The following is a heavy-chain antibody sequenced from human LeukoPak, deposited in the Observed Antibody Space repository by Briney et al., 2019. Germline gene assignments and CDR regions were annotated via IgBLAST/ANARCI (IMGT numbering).Heavy chain of an antibody. CDR3: ARGRSSGGSYYGSDY. D-gene: IGHD1-26*01. V-gene: IGHV4-34*01. Sequence: PSETLSPTCAVYGGSFSGYYWSWIRQPPGKGLEWSGEINHSGSTNYNPSLKSRVTISVDTSKPQSSLKLSSVPAADTAVYYCARGRSSGGSYYGSDYWGQGTLVTVSS. CDR1: GGSFSGYY. J-gene: IGHJ4*02. CDR2: INHSGST.